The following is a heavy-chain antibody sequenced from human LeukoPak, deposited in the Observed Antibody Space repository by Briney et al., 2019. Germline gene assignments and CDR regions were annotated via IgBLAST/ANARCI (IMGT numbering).Heavy chain of an antibody. V-gene: IGHV4-39*07. CDR2: IYYSGST. Sequence: SETLSLTCTVSGGSISSSIYYWGWIRQPPGKGLEWIGSIYYSGSTYYNPSLKSRVTISVDTSKNQFSLKLSSVTAADTAVYYCASNPEWEWEGFDYWGQGTLVTVSS. J-gene: IGHJ4*02. CDR3: ASNPEWEWEGFDY. CDR1: GGSISSSIYY. D-gene: IGHD1-26*01.